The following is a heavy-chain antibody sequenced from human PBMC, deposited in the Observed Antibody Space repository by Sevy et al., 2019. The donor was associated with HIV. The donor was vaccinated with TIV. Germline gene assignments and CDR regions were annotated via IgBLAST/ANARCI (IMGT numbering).Heavy chain of an antibody. V-gene: IGHV3-11*04. CDR2: VSSRGAIT. CDR3: ARGLSTYGSYYFDF. CDR1: GFTFSNVW. J-gene: IGHJ4*02. D-gene: IGHD3-10*01. Sequence: GGSLRLSCVVSGFTFSNVWMSWVRQAPGKGLEWVSYVSSRGAITHYADSVRGRFTISRDNAQNSLYLQMNSLRVEDTAIYFCARGLSTYGSYYFDFWGRGTLVTVSS.